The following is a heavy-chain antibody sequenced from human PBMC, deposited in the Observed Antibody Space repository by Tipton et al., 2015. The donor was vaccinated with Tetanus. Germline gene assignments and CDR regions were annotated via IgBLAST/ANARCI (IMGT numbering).Heavy chain of an antibody. J-gene: IGHJ4*02. D-gene: IGHD2-15*01. CDR2: SWYDGTDK. Sequence: SLRLSCAASGFIFSSYGIHWVRQAPGKGLEWVAVSWYDGTDKYYADSVKGRFTISRDNSKNTLYLQMNSLRAEDTAVYYCAREADCSGGSFFSRDFDNWGQGTQVTVSS. CDR3: AREADCSGGSFFSRDFDN. CDR1: GFIFSSYG. V-gene: IGHV3-33*01.